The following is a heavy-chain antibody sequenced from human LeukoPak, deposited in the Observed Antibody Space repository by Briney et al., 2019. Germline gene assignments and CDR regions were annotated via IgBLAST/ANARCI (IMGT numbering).Heavy chain of an antibody. V-gene: IGHV4-4*07. Sequence: SETLSLTCTVSGGSISSYYWSWIRQPAGKGLEWIGSIYHSGSTYYHPSLKSRVTISVDTSKNQFSLRLSSVTAADTAVYYCARVGGPFDIWGQGPMVTVSS. CDR2: IYHSGST. CDR1: GGSISSYY. D-gene: IGHD3-16*01. CDR3: ARVGGPFDI. J-gene: IGHJ3*02.